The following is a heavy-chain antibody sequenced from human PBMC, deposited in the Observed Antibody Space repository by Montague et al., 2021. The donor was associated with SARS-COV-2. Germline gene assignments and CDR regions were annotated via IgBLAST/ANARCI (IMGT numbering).Heavy chain of an antibody. CDR2: IYYSGTT. V-gene: IGHV4-39*02. CDR1: SGPIISSGYY. CDR3: ARGMIRGVTTPFDY. Sequence: TLSLTGSVSSGPIISSGYYWGWIRQPPGKELEWIGNIYYSGTTYYNPXLQSRGTISVDTSKNHLSLRLSSVTAADTAVYFCARGMIRGVTTPFDYWGQGSQVTVSS. J-gene: IGHJ4*02. D-gene: IGHD3-10*01.